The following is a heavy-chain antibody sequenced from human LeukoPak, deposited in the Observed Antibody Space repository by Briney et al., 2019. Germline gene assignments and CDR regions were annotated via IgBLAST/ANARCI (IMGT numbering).Heavy chain of an antibody. CDR2: ISSSSTYI. CDR3: AREGYYDSRAPFHL. Sequence: GGSLRLSCAASGFIFSSYSMNWARQAPGKGLEWVSYISSSSTYIYYADSVKGRFTISRDNAKNSLYLQMNSLRAEDTAVYYCAREGYYDSRAPFHLWGQGTMVTVSS. D-gene: IGHD3-22*01. J-gene: IGHJ3*01. V-gene: IGHV3-21*01. CDR1: GFIFSSYS.